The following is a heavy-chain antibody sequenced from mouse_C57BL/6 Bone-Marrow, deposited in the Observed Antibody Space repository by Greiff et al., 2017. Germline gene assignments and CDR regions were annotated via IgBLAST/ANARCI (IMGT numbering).Heavy chain of an antibody. Sequence: VQLQQPGAELVRPGTSVKLSCKASGYTFTSYWMHWVKQRPGQGLEWIGVIDPSASYTNYNQKFKGKATLTVDTSSSTAYMQLSSLTSEDSAVYYCARAHYYGSHYYYAMDYWGQGTSVTVSS. V-gene: IGHV1-59*01. CDR3: ARAHYYGSHYYYAMDY. D-gene: IGHD1-1*01. J-gene: IGHJ4*01. CDR1: GYTFTSYW. CDR2: IDPSASYT.